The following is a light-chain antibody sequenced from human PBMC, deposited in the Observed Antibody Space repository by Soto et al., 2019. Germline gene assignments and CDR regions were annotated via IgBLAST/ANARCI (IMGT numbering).Light chain of an antibody. J-gene: IGLJ3*02. CDR3: SSYAGTNNWV. CDR1: SGDIGGYNS. CDR2: EVN. V-gene: IGLV2-8*01. Sequence: QSVLTQPASVSGSPGQSITISCTGTSGDIGGYNSVSWYQQHPGKAPKVMIYEVNKRPSGVPDRFSGSKSGNTASLTVSGLQAEDEADYYCSSYAGTNNWVFGGGTKLTVL.